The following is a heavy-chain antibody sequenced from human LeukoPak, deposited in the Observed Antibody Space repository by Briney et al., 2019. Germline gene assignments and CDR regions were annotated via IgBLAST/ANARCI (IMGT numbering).Heavy chain of an antibody. Sequence: GASVKVSCKASGGTFSSYAISWVRQAPGQGLEWMGRIIPILGIANYAQKFQGRVTITADKSTSTAYMELSSLRSEDTAVYYCASTRLSVRTTPYYYYGMDVWGQGTTVTVSS. D-gene: IGHD1-1*01. J-gene: IGHJ6*02. CDR3: ASTRLSVRTTPYYYYGMDV. V-gene: IGHV1-69*04. CDR2: IIPILGIA. CDR1: GGTFSSYA.